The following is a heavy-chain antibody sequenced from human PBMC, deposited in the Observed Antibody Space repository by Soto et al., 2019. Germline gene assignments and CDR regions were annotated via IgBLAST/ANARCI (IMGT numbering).Heavy chain of an antibody. CDR1: GGSISSGGYY. CDR2: NYYSGIT. V-gene: IGHV4-31*03. J-gene: IGHJ6*02. CDR3: ARGSSIAGLYYGMDV. D-gene: IGHD6-6*01. Sequence: QVQLQESGPGLVKPSQTLSLTCTVSGGSISSGGYYWTWIRQRPGKGLEWIGYNYYSGITYYNPSLQSRVTISLDTSKNQFSLKLSSVTAADTAVYYCARGSSIAGLYYGMDVWGQGTTVTVSS.